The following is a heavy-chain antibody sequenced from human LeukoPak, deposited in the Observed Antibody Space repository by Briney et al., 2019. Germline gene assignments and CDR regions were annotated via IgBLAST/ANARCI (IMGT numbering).Heavy chain of an antibody. Sequence: GGSLRLSCAASGYTFSHYSVNWVRQAPGKGLEWVSSISSTSGYIYYADSVKGRFTISRDNTKSSLYLQMNSLRAEDTAVYYCVSGNDPDSTWENYRLDAFDIWGQGQRSSSLQ. CDR3: VSGNDPDSTWENYRLDAFDI. CDR1: GYTFSHYS. D-gene: IGHD3-16*02. J-gene: IGHJ3*02. CDR2: ISSTSGYI. V-gene: IGHV3-21*01.